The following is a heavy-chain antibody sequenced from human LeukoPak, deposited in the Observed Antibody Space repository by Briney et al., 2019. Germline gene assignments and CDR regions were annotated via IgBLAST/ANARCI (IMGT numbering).Heavy chain of an antibody. J-gene: IGHJ6*03. CDR3: AKASLSPSSITMIRGVRSNYYYMDV. CDR2: IKQDGSEK. V-gene: IGHV3-7*01. Sequence: GGSLRLSCAASGFPFSNNWMSWVRQAPGKGLEWVANIKQDGSEKYYVDSVKGRFTISRDNAKNSLSLQMNSLRAEDTAVYYCAKASLSPSSITMIRGVRSNYYYMDVWGKGTTVTISS. CDR1: GFPFSNNW. D-gene: IGHD3-10*01.